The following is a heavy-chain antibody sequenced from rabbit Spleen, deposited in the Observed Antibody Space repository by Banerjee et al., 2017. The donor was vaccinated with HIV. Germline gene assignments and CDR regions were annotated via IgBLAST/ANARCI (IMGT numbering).Heavy chain of an antibody. Sequence: QEQLEESGGGLVKPEGSLTLTCMSSGVSFSDKDVMCWVRQAPGKGLEWIACINAVTGKAVYASWAKGRFTFSKPSSTTVTLQMTSLTAADTATYFCARGSATMTMVITWYYLYLWGPGTLVTVS. V-gene: IGHV1S45*01. CDR2: INAVTGKA. J-gene: IGHJ4*01. D-gene: IGHD2-1*01. CDR3: ARGSATMTMVITWYYLYL. CDR1: GVSFSDKDV.